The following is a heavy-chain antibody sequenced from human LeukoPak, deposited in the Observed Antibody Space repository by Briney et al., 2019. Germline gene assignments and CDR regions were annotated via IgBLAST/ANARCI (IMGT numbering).Heavy chain of an antibody. CDR3: ARDPGYSYGSGC. D-gene: IGHD5-18*01. V-gene: IGHV3-23*01. Sequence: GGSLRLSCAASGFTFSSYAMSWVRQAPGKGLEWVSAISGSGGSTYYADSVKGRFTISRDNAKNSLYLQMNSLRAEDTAVYYCARDPGYSYGSGCWGQGTLVTVTS. CDR1: GFTFSSYA. J-gene: IGHJ4*02. CDR2: ISGSGGST.